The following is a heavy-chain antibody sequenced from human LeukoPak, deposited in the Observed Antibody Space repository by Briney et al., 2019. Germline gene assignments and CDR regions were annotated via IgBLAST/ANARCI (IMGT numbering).Heavy chain of an antibody. V-gene: IGHV3-23*01. Sequence: GGSLRLSCAASGFTFSSYAMSWVRQAPGKGLEWVSTISGSGASTYYADSVKGRFTISRDNSKNTLYLQMNSLRAEDTAIYYCARERQYYFDYWGQGTLVSVSS. CDR1: GFTFSSYA. CDR3: ARERQYYFDY. CDR2: ISGSGAST. J-gene: IGHJ4*02.